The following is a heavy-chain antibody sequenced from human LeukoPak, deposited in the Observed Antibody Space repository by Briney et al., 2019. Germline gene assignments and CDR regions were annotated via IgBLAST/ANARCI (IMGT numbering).Heavy chain of an antibody. CDR3: ARQRYSYGYIPFDY. CDR2: INHSGST. J-gene: IGHJ4*02. D-gene: IGHD5-18*01. V-gene: IGHV4-34*01. CDR1: GGSFSGYY. Sequence: SETLSLTCAVYGGSFSGYYWSWIRQPPGKGLEWIGEINHSGSTNYNPSLKSRVTISVDTSKNQFSLKLSSVTAADTAVYYCARQRYSYGYIPFDYWGQGTLVTVSS.